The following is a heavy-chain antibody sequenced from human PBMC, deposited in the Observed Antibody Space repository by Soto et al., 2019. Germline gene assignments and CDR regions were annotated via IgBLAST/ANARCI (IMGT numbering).Heavy chain of an antibody. CDR2: INAGNGNT. J-gene: IGHJ6*03. V-gene: IGHV1-3*01. CDR1: GYTFTSYA. Sequence: GPSVKVSCKASGYTFTSYAMHWVRQAPGQRLEWMGWINAGNGNTKYSQKFQGRVTITRDTSASTVYMELSSLRSEDTAVYYCAREPASHVVGAFSYYYYYMDVWCKGTTVTVSS. CDR3: AREPASHVVGAFSYYYYYMDV. D-gene: IGHD2-21*01.